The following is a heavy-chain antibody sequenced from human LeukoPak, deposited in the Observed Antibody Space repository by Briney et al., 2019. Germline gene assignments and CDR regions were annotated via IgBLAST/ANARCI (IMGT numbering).Heavy chain of an antibody. Sequence: GGSLRLSCGASGFTFSSYAMSWVRQAPGKGLVWVSAISSSGGSTHYADSVKGRFTISRDNSKNTLYLQMNSLGAEDTAVYYCAKRYYYDNSGLWDYWGQGTLVTVSS. CDR3: AKRYYYDNSGLWDY. V-gene: IGHV3-23*01. CDR1: GFTFSSYA. CDR2: ISSSGGST. J-gene: IGHJ4*02. D-gene: IGHD3-22*01.